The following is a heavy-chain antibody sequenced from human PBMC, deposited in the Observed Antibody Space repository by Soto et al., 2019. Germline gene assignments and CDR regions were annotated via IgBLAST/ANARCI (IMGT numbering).Heavy chain of an antibody. CDR2: IYHSGST. V-gene: IGHV4-59*01. J-gene: IGHJ4*02. D-gene: IGHD3-22*01. Sequence: SETLSLTCAVSGGSITTYYWSWIRQPPGRGLEWIGYIYHSGSTNYNPSLKSRVTISIDTSKNQFSLKLSSVTAADTAVYYCARGGSGYFPTPDYWGQGTLVTVSS. CDR1: GGSITTYY. CDR3: ARGGSGYFPTPDY.